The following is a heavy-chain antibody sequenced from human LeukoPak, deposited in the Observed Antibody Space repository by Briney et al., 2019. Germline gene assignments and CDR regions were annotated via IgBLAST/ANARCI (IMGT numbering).Heavy chain of an antibody. V-gene: IGHV3-7*01. CDR2: IRDDGGHK. CDR3: ARSGYNHWDLDF. CDR1: EFIFSNYW. J-gene: IGHJ4*02. D-gene: IGHD1-14*01. Sequence: GGSLRLSCIASEFIFSNYWMTWVRQSPGRGLEWVASIRDDGGHKGYIDSVKGRFSVSRDNPRNSLYLQMNRLTAEDTAVYYCARSGYNHWDLDFWCQGAQVTVSS.